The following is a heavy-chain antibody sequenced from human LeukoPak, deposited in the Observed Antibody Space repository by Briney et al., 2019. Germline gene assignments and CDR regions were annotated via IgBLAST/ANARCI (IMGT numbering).Heavy chain of an antibody. CDR1: GFTFSSYW. V-gene: IGHV3-74*01. D-gene: IGHD3-3*01. J-gene: IGHJ4*02. CDR2: TNRDGSST. CDR3: ARDSVEWYIFDY. Sequence: GGSLRLSCAASGFTFSSYWMHWVRQAPGKGPVWVARTNRDGSSTAYADSVKGRFTISKDNAKNTLYLLMNSLRAEDTAVFYCARDSVEWYIFDYWGQGTLVTVSS.